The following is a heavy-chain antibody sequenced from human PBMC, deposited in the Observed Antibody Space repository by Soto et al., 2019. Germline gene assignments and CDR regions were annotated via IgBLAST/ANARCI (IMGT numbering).Heavy chain of an antibody. CDR3: ARDSGSSRYDSRQT. CDR2: IYYSGST. CDR1: GGSIGSGGDC. J-gene: IGHJ4*02. Sequence: SETLSLTCTVSGGSIGSGGDCWIWMRQHPGKGLEWIEYIYYSGSTYYNPSLKSRVTISVDTSKNQFSLKLSSVTAADTAVYYCARDSGSSRYDSRQTWSQGTLVTVSS. D-gene: IGHD6-13*01. V-gene: IGHV4-31*03.